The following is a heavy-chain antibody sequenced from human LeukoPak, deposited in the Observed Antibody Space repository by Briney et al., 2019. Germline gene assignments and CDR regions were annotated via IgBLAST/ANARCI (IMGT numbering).Heavy chain of an antibody. CDR3: ARSRGGEAY. CDR1: GFTFSDSN. CDR2: ITDSSSAI. J-gene: IGHJ4*02. D-gene: IGHD3-16*01. V-gene: IGHV3-48*04. Sequence: GGSLRLSCAASGFTFSDSNMNSVRQAPGKGLEWVSYITDSSSAIYYADSVKGRFTISRDNAKNSLYLQMNSLRAEDTAVYYCARSRGGEAYWGQGTLVTVSS.